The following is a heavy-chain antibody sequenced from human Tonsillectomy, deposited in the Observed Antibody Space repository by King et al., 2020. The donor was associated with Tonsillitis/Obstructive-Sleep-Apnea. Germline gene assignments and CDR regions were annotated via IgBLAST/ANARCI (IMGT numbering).Heavy chain of an antibody. V-gene: IGHV3-23*04. D-gene: IGHD3-3*01. CDR3: AIEQDYDFWSGSYYYMDV. J-gene: IGHJ6*03. Sequence: DVQLVESGGGLVQPGGSLRLSCAASGFTFSSYAMSWVRQAPGKGLEWVSAISGSGGSTYYADSVKGRFTISRDNSKNTLYLQMNSLRAEDTAVYYCAIEQDYDFWSGSYYYMDVWGKGTTVTVSS. CDR2: ISGSGGST. CDR1: GFTFSSYA.